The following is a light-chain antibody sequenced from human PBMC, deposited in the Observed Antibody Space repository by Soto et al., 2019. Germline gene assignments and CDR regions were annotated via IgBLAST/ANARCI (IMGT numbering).Light chain of an antibody. CDR3: QQYNNWPPWT. J-gene: IGKJ1*01. CDR2: GAS. V-gene: IGKV3-15*01. CDR1: QSLSNN. Sequence: EIVMTQSPATLSVSPGERATLSCRASQSLSNNLAWYQQKPGQAPRLLIYGASTRATGIPARFSGSGSGTEFTLTINSLQSEDFAVYYCQQYNNWPPWTFGQGTKVEIK.